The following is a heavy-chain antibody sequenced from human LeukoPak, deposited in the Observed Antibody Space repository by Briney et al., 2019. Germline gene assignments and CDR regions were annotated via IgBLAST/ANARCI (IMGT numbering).Heavy chain of an antibody. CDR2: MHPNSGVT. V-gene: IGHV1-2*02. J-gene: IGHJ4*02. CDR1: GYTFTCYW. Sequence: ASVTVSCKASGYTFTCYWIHWVRQAPGQGLEWMGCMHPNSGVTGYAQRFQGRVTMTRDTSISTAYMDLGSLRSVDTAVYFCASDPGCLHSDYWGQGTLVTVPS. CDR3: ASDPGCLHSDY. D-gene: IGHD4-11*01.